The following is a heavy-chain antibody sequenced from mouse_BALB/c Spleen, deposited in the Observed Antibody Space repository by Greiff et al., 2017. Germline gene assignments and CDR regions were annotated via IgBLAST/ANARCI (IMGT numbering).Heavy chain of an antibody. CDR3: AREGYYGSYYFDY. V-gene: IGHV1-80*01. Sequence: QVQLQQSGAELVRPGSSVKISCKASGYAFSSYWMNWVKQRPGQGLEWIGQIYPGDGDTNYNGKFKGKATLTADKSSSTAYMQLSSLTSEDSAVYFCAREGYYGSYYFDYWGQGTTLTVSS. D-gene: IGHD1-2*01. J-gene: IGHJ2*01. CDR1: GYAFSSYW. CDR2: IYPGDGDT.